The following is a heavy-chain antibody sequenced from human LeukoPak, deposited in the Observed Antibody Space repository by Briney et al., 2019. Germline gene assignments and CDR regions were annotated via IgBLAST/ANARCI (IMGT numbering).Heavy chain of an antibody. CDR1: GFTFSNYA. CDR2: IAVHGGST. J-gene: IGHJ4*02. Sequence: PGGSLRLSCAASGFTFSNYAMSWVRQAPGKGLEWVTTIAVHGGSTYYADSVKGRFTISRDNSKNTLYLQMNRLRAEDTAVYYCAKNPAYYFDGSGYYYFDYWGQGTLVTVSS. CDR3: AKNPAYYFDGSGYYYFDY. V-gene: IGHV3-23*01. D-gene: IGHD3-22*01.